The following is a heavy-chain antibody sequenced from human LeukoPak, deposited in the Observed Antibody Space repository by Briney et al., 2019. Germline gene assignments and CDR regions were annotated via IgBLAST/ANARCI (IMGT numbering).Heavy chain of an antibody. CDR2: INHSGGT. CDR3: ARALFVRGYSGYAYYYYYMDV. Sequence: PSETLSLTCAVYGGSFSGYYWSWIRQPPGKGLEWIGEINHSGGTNYNPSLKSRVTISVDTSKNQFSLKLSSVTAADTAVYYCARALFVRGYSGYAYYYYYMDVWGKGTTVTVSS. J-gene: IGHJ6*03. D-gene: IGHD5-12*01. V-gene: IGHV4-34*01. CDR1: GGSFSGYY.